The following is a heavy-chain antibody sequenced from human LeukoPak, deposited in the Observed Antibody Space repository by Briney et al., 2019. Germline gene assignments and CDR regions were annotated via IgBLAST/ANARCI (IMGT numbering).Heavy chain of an antibody. Sequence: GGSLRLSCAASGFTFSNYAMSWVRQAPGKGLEWVSAISGSGDSTYYADSVKGRSTISRDNSKNTLYLQMNSLRAEDTAVYYCAKDPHVLRFLEWLSAFDYWGQGTLVTVSS. CDR2: ISGSGDST. CDR3: AKDPHVLRFLEWLSAFDY. D-gene: IGHD3-3*01. V-gene: IGHV3-23*01. CDR1: GFTFSNYA. J-gene: IGHJ4*02.